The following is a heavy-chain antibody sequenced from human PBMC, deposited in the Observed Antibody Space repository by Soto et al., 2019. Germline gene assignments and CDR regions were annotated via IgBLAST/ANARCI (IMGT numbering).Heavy chain of an antibody. CDR2: INPNTDST. J-gene: IGHJ4*02. V-gene: IGHV1-46*01. Sequence: ASVKVSCKASGYTFTSYYLHWVRQAPGQGLEWMAVINPNTDSTNYAQRFRGRATATRDTSTSTVYMELSSLRSEDTAVYYCARRYGGNFDYWGQGALVTVSS. D-gene: IGHD1-26*01. CDR3: ARRYGGNFDY. CDR1: GYTFTSYY.